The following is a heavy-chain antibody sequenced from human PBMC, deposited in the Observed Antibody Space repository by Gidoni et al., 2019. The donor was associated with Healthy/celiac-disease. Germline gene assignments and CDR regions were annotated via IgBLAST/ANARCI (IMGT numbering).Heavy chain of an antibody. Sequence: EVQLVESGGGLVQPGGSLRLSCAASGFTFSSYWMSWVRQAPGKGLEWVANIKKDGSEKYYVDSVKGRFTISRDNAKNSLYLQMNSLRAEDTAVYYCARGWGVATTYYFDYWGQGTLVTVSS. CDR1: GFTFSSYW. CDR3: ARGWGVATTYYFDY. V-gene: IGHV3-7*03. D-gene: IGHD5-12*01. CDR2: IKKDGSEK. J-gene: IGHJ4*02.